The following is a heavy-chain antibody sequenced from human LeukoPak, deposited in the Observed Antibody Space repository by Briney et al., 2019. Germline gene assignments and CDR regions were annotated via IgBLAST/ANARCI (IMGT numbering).Heavy chain of an antibody. V-gene: IGHV3-11*04. D-gene: IGHD2-15*01. CDR3: AKEMGLCSGGSCYRWFDS. CDR2: ISTSSITK. CDR1: GFTFSDYY. J-gene: IGHJ5*01. Sequence: PGGSLRLSCAASGFTFSDYYMSWIRQAPGKGPEWLSYISTSSITKYYADSVKGRFTISRDDAKNSLSLQMNSLRADDTAVYYCAKEMGLCSGGSCYRWFDSWGQGTLVTVSS.